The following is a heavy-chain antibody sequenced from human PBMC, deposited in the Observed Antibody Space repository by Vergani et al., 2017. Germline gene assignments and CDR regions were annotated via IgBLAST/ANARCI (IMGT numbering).Heavy chain of an antibody. J-gene: IGHJ4*02. CDR1: GFSLSTSGMR. D-gene: IGHD4-17*01. CDR3: ARIGRGDYGDFYFYY. CDR2: IDWDDDN. Sequence: QVTLKESGPALVKPTQTLTLTCTFSGFSLSTSGMRVSWIRQPPGKALEWLARIDWDDDNFYSTSLKTRLTSSKDTSKNQVVRTMTNMDPVDTATYYCARIGRGDYGDFYFYYWGQGTLVTVSS. V-gene: IGHV2-70*04.